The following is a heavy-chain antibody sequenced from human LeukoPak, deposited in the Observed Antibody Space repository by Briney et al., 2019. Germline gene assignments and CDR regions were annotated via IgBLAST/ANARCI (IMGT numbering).Heavy chain of an antibody. D-gene: IGHD6-6*01. Sequence: GGSLRLSCAASGFTFSSYAMSWVRQAPGKGLEWVSAISGSGGSTYYADSVMGRFTISRDSSKNTLYLQMNSLRAEDTAVYYCAKDLEAPRLGFDYWGQGTLVTVSS. J-gene: IGHJ4*02. CDR2: ISGSGGST. CDR3: AKDLEAPRLGFDY. V-gene: IGHV3-23*01. CDR1: GFTFSSYA.